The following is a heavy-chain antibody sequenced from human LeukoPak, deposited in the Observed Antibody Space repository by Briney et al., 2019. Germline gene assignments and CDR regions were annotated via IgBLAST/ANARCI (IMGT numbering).Heavy chain of an antibody. Sequence: AGESLKISCKGSGYTFTTYWIAWLRQMPGKGLEWMGIIYPGDSDTRYSPSFQGQVTISADKSISTAYLQWSSLKASDTAMYYCARRPGYSGYDQEGHYYGMDVWGQGTTVTVSS. CDR3: ARRPGYSGYDQEGHYYGMDV. CDR1: GYTFTTYW. J-gene: IGHJ6*02. CDR2: IYPGDSDT. V-gene: IGHV5-51*01. D-gene: IGHD5-12*01.